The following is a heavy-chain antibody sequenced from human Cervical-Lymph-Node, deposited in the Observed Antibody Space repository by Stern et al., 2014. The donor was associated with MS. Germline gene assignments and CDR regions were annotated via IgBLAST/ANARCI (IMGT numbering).Heavy chain of an antibody. V-gene: IGHV1-2*02. D-gene: IGHD1-20*01. CDR2: INPNSCGT. CDR1: GYTFTGYY. CDR3: ARDFSLQYNWTDDLGY. Sequence: QVQLVESGAEVKKPGASVKVSCKASGYTFTGYYMHWVRQAPGQGLEWMGWINPNSCGTTYAQKFQVRVTMTRDTSISTAYMELSRLRSDDTAVYYCARDFSLQYNWTDDLGYWGQGTLVTVSS. J-gene: IGHJ4*02.